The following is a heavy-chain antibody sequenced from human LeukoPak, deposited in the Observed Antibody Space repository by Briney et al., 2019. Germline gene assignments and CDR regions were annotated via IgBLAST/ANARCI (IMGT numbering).Heavy chain of an antibody. V-gene: IGHV3-48*03. Sequence: QPGGSLRLSCAASGFTFSSYEMDWVRQAPGKGLEWVSYISSSGFTVYYADSVKGRFTVSRDNAKNSLYLQMNSLRAEDTAFYYCARELRGARRWFDPWGQGTLVTVSS. J-gene: IGHJ5*02. CDR2: ISSSGFTV. CDR3: ARELRGARRWFDP. D-gene: IGHD3-10*01. CDR1: GFTFSSYE.